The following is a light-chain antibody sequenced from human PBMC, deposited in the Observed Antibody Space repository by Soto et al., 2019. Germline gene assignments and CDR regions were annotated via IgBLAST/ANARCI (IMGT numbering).Light chain of an antibody. Sequence: IGLTQSAVTLSLSPGARATLSCRASQSVSSRQLAWYQQKPCQPPRLLIYGIATRANCIPDRYSGSGAGTDFTLTISSLEHEDYGVYYCQPYAVSPPITSGQG. V-gene: IGKV3-20*01. CDR2: GIA. J-gene: IGKJ5*01. CDR1: QSVSSRQ. CDR3: QPYAVSPPIT.